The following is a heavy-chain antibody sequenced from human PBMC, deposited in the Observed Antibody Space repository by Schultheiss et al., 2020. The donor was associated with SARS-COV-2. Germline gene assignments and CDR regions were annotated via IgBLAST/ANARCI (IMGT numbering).Heavy chain of an antibody. V-gene: IGHV3-53*01. CDR1: GFTVSSNY. Sequence: GGSLRLSCAASGFTVSSNYMSWVRQAPGKGLEWVSVIYSGGSTYYADSVKGRFTISRDNSKNTLYLQMNSLRAEDTAVYYCAKGGGYPYYYGMDVWGQGTTVTVSS. J-gene: IGHJ6*02. D-gene: IGHD3-16*01. CDR3: AKGGGYPYYYGMDV. CDR2: IYSGGST.